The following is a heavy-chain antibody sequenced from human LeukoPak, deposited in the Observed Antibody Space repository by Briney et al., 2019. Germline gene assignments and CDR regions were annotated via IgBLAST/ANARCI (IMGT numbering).Heavy chain of an antibody. D-gene: IGHD6-13*01. CDR2: KTPNSGNT. J-gene: IGHJ4*02. CDR1: RDTLTTCV. CDR3: AMVLGSISR. Sequence: GASVKVSCKAPRDTLTTCVINWVRQAPGQGLEWMGWKTPNSGNTGSAHKFQGRVTMTRDTYINTAYMELSSQRSEDTDVYYSAMVLGSISRWGQGTLVTVSS. V-gene: IGHV1-8*01.